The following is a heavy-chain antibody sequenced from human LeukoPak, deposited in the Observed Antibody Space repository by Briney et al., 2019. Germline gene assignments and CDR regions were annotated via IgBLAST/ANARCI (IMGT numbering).Heavy chain of an antibody. D-gene: IGHD5-18*01. CDR3: AKGQGYNYGDSIDY. Sequence: GGSLRLSFRVSGFTFNNYAMTWVRQAPGKGLEWVSVINGGGSSYYADSVKGRFTVSRDNSKNTLSLQMNSLRDEDTAVYYCAKGQGYNYGDSIDYWGQGTLVTVSS. J-gene: IGHJ4*02. CDR1: GFTFNNYA. CDR2: INGGGSS. V-gene: IGHV3-23*01.